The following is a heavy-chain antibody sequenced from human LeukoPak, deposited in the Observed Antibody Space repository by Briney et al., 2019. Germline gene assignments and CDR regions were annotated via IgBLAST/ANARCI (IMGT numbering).Heavy chain of an antibody. Sequence: SETLSLTCAVYGGSFSGYDWSWIRQPPGKGLEWIGEINHSGSTNYNPSLKSRVTISVDTSKNQFSLKLSSVTAADTAVYYCTRCGGSSSSALDYWGQGTLVTVSS. CDR1: GGSFSGYD. CDR2: INHSGST. CDR3: TRCGGSSSSALDY. V-gene: IGHV4-34*01. D-gene: IGHD6-6*01. J-gene: IGHJ4*02.